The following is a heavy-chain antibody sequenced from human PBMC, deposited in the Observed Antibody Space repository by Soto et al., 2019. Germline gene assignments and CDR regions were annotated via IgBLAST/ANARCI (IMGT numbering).Heavy chain of an antibody. CDR2: ISGSGGST. CDR3: AKERDSRGYFAY. Sequence: EVQLLESGGGLVQPGGSLRLSCAASGFSFSSYAVSWVRQAPGKGLEWVSAISGSGGSTYYADSVKGRFTISRDNSKNTLHLQMNSLRVEDTAVYYCAKERDSRGYFAYWGQGTLVSVSS. CDR1: GFSFSSYA. V-gene: IGHV3-23*01. D-gene: IGHD3-22*01. J-gene: IGHJ4*02.